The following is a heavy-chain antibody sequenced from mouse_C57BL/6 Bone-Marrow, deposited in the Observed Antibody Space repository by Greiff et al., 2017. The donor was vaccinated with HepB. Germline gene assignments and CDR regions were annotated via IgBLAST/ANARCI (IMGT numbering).Heavy chain of an antibody. J-gene: IGHJ2*01. Sequence: VQLQQSGSELVRPGASVKLSCTASGFNIKDDYMHWVKQRPEQGLEWIGWIDPENGATEYASKFQGKATITADTSSITADLQLSSLTSEDTAVYYCTTHYYGSSYYFDYWGQGTTLTVSS. CDR3: TTHYYGSSYYFDY. V-gene: IGHV14-4*01. CDR1: GFNIKDDY. D-gene: IGHD1-1*01. CDR2: IDPENGAT.